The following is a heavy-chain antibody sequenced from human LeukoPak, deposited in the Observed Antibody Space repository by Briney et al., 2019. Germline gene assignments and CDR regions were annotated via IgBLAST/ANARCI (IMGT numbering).Heavy chain of an antibody. D-gene: IGHD5-18*01. V-gene: IGHV3-23*01. CDR3: AKSIQLWLSYGMDV. Sequence: GGSLRLSCAASGFTFSSYAVSWVRQAPGKGLEWVSAISGSGGSTYYADSVKGRFTISRDNSKNTLYLQMNSLRAEDTAVYYCAKSIQLWLSYGMDVWGQGNTVTVSS. J-gene: IGHJ6*02. CDR1: GFTFSSYA. CDR2: ISGSGGST.